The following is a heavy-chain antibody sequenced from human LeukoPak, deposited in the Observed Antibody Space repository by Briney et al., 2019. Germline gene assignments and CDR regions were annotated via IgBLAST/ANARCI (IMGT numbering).Heavy chain of an antibody. D-gene: IGHD2-2*01. CDR3: AREYQLPIKPVAGFDY. CDR2: IWYDGSNK. V-gene: IGHV3-33*08. CDR1: GFTFSSYA. J-gene: IGHJ4*02. Sequence: PGGSLRLSCAASGFTFSSYAMSWVRQAPGKGLEWVAVIWYDGSNKYYADSVKGRFTISRDNSKNTLYLQMNSLRAEDTAVYYCAREYQLPIKPVAGFDYWGQGTLVTVSS.